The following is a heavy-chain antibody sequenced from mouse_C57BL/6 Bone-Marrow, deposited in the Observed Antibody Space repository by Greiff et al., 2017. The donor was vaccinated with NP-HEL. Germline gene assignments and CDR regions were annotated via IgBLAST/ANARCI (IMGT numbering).Heavy chain of an antibody. CDR1: GYTFTDYN. J-gene: IGHJ3*01. V-gene: IGHV1-18*01. CDR2: INPNNGGT. Sequence: VQLQQSGPELVKPGASVKIPCKASGYTFTDYNMAWVKQSHGKSLEWIGTINPNNGGTIYHQKFKGKARLTVDKSSSTAYMELGSLTSEDTAGYYCARAGTRRNGFADWGQGTLVTVSA. D-gene: IGHD4-1*01. CDR3: ARAGTRRNGFAD.